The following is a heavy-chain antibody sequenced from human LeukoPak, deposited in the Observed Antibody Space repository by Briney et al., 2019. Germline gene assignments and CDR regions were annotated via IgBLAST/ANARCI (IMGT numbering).Heavy chain of an antibody. D-gene: IGHD5/OR15-5a*01. CDR1: GFTFSSYW. J-gene: IGHJ4*02. Sequence: GGSLRLSCAASGFTFSSYWMSWVRQAPGKGLEWVANIKQDGSEKYYVDSVKGRFTISRDNAKNSLYLQMNSRRAEDTAVYYCARHTLPPRLKHLDYWGQGTLVSVSS. CDR3: ARHTLPPRLKHLDY. CDR2: IKQDGSEK. V-gene: IGHV3-7*01.